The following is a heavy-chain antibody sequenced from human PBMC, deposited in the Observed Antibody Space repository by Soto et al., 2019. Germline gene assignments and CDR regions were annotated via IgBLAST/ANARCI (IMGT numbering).Heavy chain of an antibody. CDR1: GFTLRNYG. D-gene: IGHD3-10*01. J-gene: IGHJ6*03. CDR2: ISFDGSNK. Sequence: HPGGSLRLSCAASGFTLRNYGMHWVRQAPDKGLEWVAVISFDGSNKYCADSVNGRFTLSRDNSRNTVFLQMNSLRAEDTAVYYCAKSHESHGSEENTYYYYMGVWGKGTTVTVSS. CDR3: AKSHESHGSEENTYYYYMGV. V-gene: IGHV3-30*18.